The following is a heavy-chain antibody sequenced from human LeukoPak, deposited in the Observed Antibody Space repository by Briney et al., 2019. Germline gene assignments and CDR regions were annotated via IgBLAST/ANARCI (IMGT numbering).Heavy chain of an antibody. D-gene: IGHD3-10*01. CDR1: GGSISSYY. CDR3: ARAGKTMGNNAFEI. J-gene: IGHJ3*02. Sequence: PSETLSLTCHVSGGSISSYYWSWIRQPAGKGLEWIGRISTSGSTNYNRSLKSRTTMSVDTSKNQFSLKLSSVTAADTAVYYCARAGKTMGNNAFEIWGRGTVVTVSS. CDR2: ISTSGST. V-gene: IGHV4-4*07.